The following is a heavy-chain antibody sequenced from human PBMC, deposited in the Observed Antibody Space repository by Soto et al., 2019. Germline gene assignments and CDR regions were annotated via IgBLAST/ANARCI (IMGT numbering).Heavy chain of an antibody. CDR2: ISNSGRT. D-gene: IGHD2-2*02. CDR1: GDSISRGAYY. Sequence: SETLSLTCTVSGDSISRGAYYWTWIRQHPGKGLEWIGYISNSGRTHYNPSLKSRLTISLDTSENQFSLKLTSVTAADTAMYYCASVTRTCISTSCYRYYYGMDVWGQGTTVTVSS. V-gene: IGHV4-31*03. J-gene: IGHJ6*02. CDR3: ASVTRTCISTSCYRYYYGMDV.